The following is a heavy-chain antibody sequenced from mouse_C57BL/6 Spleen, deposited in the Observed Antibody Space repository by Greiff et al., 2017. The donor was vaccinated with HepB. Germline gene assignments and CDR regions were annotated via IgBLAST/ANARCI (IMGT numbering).Heavy chain of an antibody. CDR1: GYSITSGYY. CDR2: ISYDGSN. CDR3: ARGGLPAWFAY. V-gene: IGHV3-6*01. J-gene: IGHJ3*01. Sequence: EVQLMESGPGLVKPSQSLSLTCSVTGYSITSGYYWNWIRQFPGNKLEWMCYISYDGSNNYNQSLKNRISITRDTSKNQFFLKLNSVTTEDTTTYYCARGGLPAWFAYWGQGTLVTVSA. D-gene: IGHD3-1*01.